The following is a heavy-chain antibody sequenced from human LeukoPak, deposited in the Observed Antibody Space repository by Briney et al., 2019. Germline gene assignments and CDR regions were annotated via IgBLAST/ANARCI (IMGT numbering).Heavy chain of an antibody. V-gene: IGHV3-21*01. CDR3: ARVSDGYNYGIDY. CDR1: GFTFSSYT. Sequence: GGSLRLSCAASGFTFSSYTMNWVRQAPGKGLEWVSSISSSSSSIYYADSLKGRFTISRDNAKKSLYLQMNSLRAEDTAVYYCARVSDGYNYGIDYWGQGTLVTVSS. CDR2: ISSSSSSI. D-gene: IGHD5-24*01. J-gene: IGHJ4*02.